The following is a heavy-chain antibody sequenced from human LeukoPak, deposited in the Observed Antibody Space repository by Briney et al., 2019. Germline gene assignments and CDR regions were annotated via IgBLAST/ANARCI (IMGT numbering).Heavy chain of an antibody. CDR2: TYYRSNSYN. Sequence: SQTLSLTCAISGDTISSNSAAWNWIRQSPSRGLEWLGRTYYRSNSYNDYAVSVKSRITINPDTSKNQFSLQLNSVTPEDTAVYYCARVSWYPSYYCYGMDVWGQGTTVTVSS. D-gene: IGHD6-13*01. CDR1: GDTISSNSAA. CDR3: ARVSWYPSYYCYGMDV. J-gene: IGHJ6*02. V-gene: IGHV6-1*01.